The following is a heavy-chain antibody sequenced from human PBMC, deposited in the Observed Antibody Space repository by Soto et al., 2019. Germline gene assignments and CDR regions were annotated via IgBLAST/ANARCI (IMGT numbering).Heavy chain of an antibody. D-gene: IGHD3-22*01. CDR2: IYYSGST. CDR1: GGSISSGGYY. CDR3: ARGGNYYDSSGPRKQFDY. V-gene: IGHV4-31*03. Sequence: TLSLTCTVSGGSISSGGYYWSWIRQHPGKGLEWIGYIYYSGSTYYNPSLKSRVTISVDTSKNQFSLKLSSVTAADTAVYYCARGGNYYDSSGPRKQFDYWGQGTLVTVSS. J-gene: IGHJ4*02.